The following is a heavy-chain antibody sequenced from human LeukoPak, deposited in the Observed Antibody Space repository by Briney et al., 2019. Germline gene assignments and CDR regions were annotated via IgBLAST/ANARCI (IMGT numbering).Heavy chain of an antibody. D-gene: IGHD3-10*01. CDR3: ARVPSGATKNYYYMDV. V-gene: IGHV4-59*11. CDR1: GGSISSHY. J-gene: IGHJ6*03. CDR2: IYYSGST. Sequence: SETLSLTCTVSGGSISSHYWSWIRQPPGKGLEWIGYIYYSGSTNYNPPLNSRVTISVDQSKNQFSLKMSSVPAADTAVYYCARVPSGATKNYYYMDVWGKGTTVSVSS.